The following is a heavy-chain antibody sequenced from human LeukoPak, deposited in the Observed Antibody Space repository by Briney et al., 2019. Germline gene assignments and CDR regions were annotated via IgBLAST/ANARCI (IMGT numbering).Heavy chain of an antibody. Sequence: GGSLRLSCVASGFIFSDYYMDWVRQAPGKGLEWVGRNRNKANSHNTEYAASVKGRFIISRDDSKNSVFLQMSNLKTEDTAVYYCTRSDSSGFSVYWGQGTLVTVSS. CDR2: NRNKANSHNT. J-gene: IGHJ4*02. CDR3: TRSDSSGFSVY. D-gene: IGHD6-19*01. CDR1: GFIFSDYY. V-gene: IGHV3-72*01.